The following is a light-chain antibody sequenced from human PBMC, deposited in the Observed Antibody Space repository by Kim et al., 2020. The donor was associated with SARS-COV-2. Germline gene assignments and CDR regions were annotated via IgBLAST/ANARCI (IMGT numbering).Light chain of an antibody. CDR3: SSYVRSNNYV. J-gene: IGLJ1*01. V-gene: IGLV2-8*01. CDR2: EVN. CDR1: SSDVGGYNY. Sequence: GQSVTISCTGTSSDVGGYNYVSWYQQRPGKAPKLMIYEVNKRPSGVPDRFSGSRPGNTASLTVSGLQAEDEADYYCSSYVRSNNYVFGTGTKVTVL.